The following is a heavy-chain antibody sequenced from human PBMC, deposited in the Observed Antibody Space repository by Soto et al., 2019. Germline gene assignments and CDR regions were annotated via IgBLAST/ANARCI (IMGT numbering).Heavy chain of an antibody. Sequence: GGSLRLSCAASGFIFSGYGMNWVRQAPGKGLEWVAVIAYDGSSENYADSVKGRFTISRDNSKNTLYLQMNSLRAEDTAVYYCAGGFYYSDYWGQGTLVTVSS. CDR2: IAYDGSSE. D-gene: IGHD3-10*01. CDR1: GFIFSGYG. CDR3: AGGFYYSDY. J-gene: IGHJ4*02. V-gene: IGHV3-30*03.